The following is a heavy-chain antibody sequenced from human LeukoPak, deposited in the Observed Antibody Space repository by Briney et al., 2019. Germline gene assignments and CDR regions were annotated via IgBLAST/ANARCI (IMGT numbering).Heavy chain of an antibody. CDR3: ARDRHTAMVYYYYFMAA. CDR2: ISPSSHYI. J-gene: IGHJ6*03. Sequence: GWALRLSCAGSGVTFSNYSINGVGQARGGGGEGVAFISPSSHYIYYADSVRGRFTISRDNARKSLSLQMKSLRDEDTAVYYCARDRHTAMVYYYYFMAAWGTGTTVTVS. D-gene: IGHD5-18*01. V-gene: IGHV3-21*04. CDR1: GVTFSNYS.